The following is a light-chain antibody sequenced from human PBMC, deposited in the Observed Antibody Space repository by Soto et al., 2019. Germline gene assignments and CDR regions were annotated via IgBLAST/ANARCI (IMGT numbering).Light chain of an antibody. CDR3: SSYTTSSIYV. CDR2: EVS. V-gene: IGLV2-14*01. J-gene: IGLJ1*01. Sequence: ALTQPASVSGSPGQSITISCTGTSSDVGGYNYVSWYQQHPGKAPKLMIYEVSNRPSGVSNRFSGSKSGNTASLTISGLQAEDEADYYCSSYTTSSIYVFGTGTKLTVL. CDR1: SSDVGGYNY.